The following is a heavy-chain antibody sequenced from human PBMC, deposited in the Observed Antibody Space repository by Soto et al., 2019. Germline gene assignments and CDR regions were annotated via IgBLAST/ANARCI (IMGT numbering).Heavy chain of an antibody. J-gene: IGHJ4*02. V-gene: IGHV3-9*01. D-gene: IGHD6-19*01. CDR3: ANGRAVALIDY. CDR1: GFTFDDYA. Sequence: SLRLSCAASGFTFDDYAMHWVRQAPGKGLEWVSGISWNSGSIGYADSVKGRFTISRDNARNSLYLQMNSLRAEDTALYYCANGRAVALIDYWGQGTLVTVSS. CDR2: ISWNSGSI.